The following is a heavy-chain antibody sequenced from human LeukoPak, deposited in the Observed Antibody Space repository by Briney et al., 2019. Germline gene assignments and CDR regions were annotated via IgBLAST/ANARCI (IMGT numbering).Heavy chain of an antibody. J-gene: IGHJ4*02. V-gene: IGHV4-39*01. D-gene: IGHD2-2*01. CDR1: GGSISSSSYY. Sequence: PSETLSLTCTVSGGSISSSSYYWGWIRQPPGKGLEWIGSIYYSGSTYYNPSLKSRVTISVDTSKNQFSLKLSSVTAADTAVYYCARHGDQLLSSYFDYWGQGTLVTVSS. CDR2: IYYSGST. CDR3: ARHGDQLLSSYFDY.